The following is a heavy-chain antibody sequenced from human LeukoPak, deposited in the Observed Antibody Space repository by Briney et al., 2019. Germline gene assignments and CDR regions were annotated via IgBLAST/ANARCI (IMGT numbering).Heavy chain of an antibody. D-gene: IGHD3-9*01. CDR3: ARGGDILTGYSHPFDY. J-gene: IGHJ4*02. CDR1: GFTFSNYG. Sequence: GGSLRLSCTASGFTFSNYGMNWVRQAPGKGLEWVSVIYSGGSTYYADSVKGRFTISRDNSKNTLYLQMNSLRAEDTAVYYCARGGDILTGYSHPFDYWGQGTLVTVSS. CDR2: IYSGGST. V-gene: IGHV3-66*01.